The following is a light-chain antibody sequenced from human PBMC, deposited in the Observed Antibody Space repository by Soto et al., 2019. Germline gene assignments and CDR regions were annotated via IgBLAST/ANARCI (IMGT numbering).Light chain of an antibody. CDR1: SSDVGGYNH. J-gene: IGLJ3*02. Sequence: QSALTQPRSVSGSPAQSVTISCTGTSSDVGGYNHVSWYHQHPGRAPKLMIYDVSKRPSGVPDRFSGSQSGNTASLTISGLQTEDEADYYCCSYAGSYTWVFGGGTKLTVL. CDR3: CSYAGSYTWV. V-gene: IGLV2-11*01. CDR2: DVS.